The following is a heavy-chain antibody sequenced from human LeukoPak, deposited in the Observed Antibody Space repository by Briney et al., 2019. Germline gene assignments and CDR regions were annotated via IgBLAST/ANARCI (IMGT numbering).Heavy chain of an antibody. CDR1: GFTFSSYA. V-gene: IGHV3-30-3*01. CDR2: ISYDGSNK. CDR3: ARDIVVVPAAIEYYYYYGMDV. D-gene: IGHD2-2*02. J-gene: IGHJ6*02. Sequence: GGSLRLSCAASGFTFSSYAMHWVRQAPGKGLEWVAVISYDGSNKYYADSVKGRFTISRDNSKYTLYLQMNSLRAEDTAVYYCARDIVVVPAAIEYYYYYGMDVWGQGTTVTVSS.